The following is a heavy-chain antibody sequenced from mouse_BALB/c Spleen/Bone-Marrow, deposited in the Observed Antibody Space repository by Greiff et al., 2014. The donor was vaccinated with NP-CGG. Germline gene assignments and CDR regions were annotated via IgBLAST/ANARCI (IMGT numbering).Heavy chain of an antibody. CDR2: IGVGGTYT. V-gene: IGHV5-6*01. CDR1: GFSFSEYG. Sequence: VQLKESGGDLVKPGGSLKLSRAASGFSFSEYGMSWVRQTPDKRLEWVGTIGVGGTYTYYPDSVKGRFTISRDNAKNTLYLRMSSLKSEDTAMYYCARPFTTVVATVFAYWGQGTLVTVSA. J-gene: IGHJ3*01. D-gene: IGHD1-1*01. CDR3: ARPFTTVVATVFAY.